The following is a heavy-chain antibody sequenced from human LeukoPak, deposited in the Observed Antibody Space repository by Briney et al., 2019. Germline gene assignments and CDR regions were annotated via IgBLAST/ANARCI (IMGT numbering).Heavy chain of an antibody. CDR2: IYPGDSDT. J-gene: IGHJ4*02. V-gene: IGHV5-51*01. CDR3: VGGPNFEKYYFDY. CDR1: GYSITNYW. Sequence: GEALQIPCKGSGYSITNYWIGWVRQMPGEGLEWMGIIYPGDSDTRYIPSFQGQVTISAVKSISTAYLQWSSLKASDTAMYYCVGGPNFEKYYFDYWGQGTLVTVSS. D-gene: IGHD3-16*01.